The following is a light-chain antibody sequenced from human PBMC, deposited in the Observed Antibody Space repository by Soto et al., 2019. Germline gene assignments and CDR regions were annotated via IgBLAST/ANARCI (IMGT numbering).Light chain of an antibody. CDR2: LNSDGTH. CDR3: QTWGSGIVV. V-gene: IGLV4-69*01. CDR1: SGYSSYA. J-gene: IGLJ3*02. Sequence: QLVLTQSPSAPASLGASVKLTCTLSSGYSSYAIAWHQQQPEKGPRYLMNLNSDGTHSKGDGIPDRFSGSSSGAERYLTISSLQSEDEADYYCQTWGSGIVVFAGGTKLTVL.